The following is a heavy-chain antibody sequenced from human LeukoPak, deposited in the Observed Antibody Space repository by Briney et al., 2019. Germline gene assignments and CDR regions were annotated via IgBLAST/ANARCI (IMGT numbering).Heavy chain of an antibody. Sequence: GGSLRLSCAASGSTFSSYAMHWVRQAPGKGLEWVAVISYDGSNKYYADSVKGRFTISRDNSKNTLYLQMNSLRAEDTAVYYCARDGPPSIVGATSPLYYYYYYYMDVWGKGTTVTVSS. CDR2: ISYDGSNK. CDR1: GSTFSSYA. V-gene: IGHV3-30*04. J-gene: IGHJ6*03. D-gene: IGHD1-26*01. CDR3: ARDGPPSIVGATSPLYYYYYYYMDV.